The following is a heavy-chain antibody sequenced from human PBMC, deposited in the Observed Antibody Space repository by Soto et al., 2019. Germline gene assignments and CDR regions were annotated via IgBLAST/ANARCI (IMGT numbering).Heavy chain of an antibody. V-gene: IGHV4-30-4*01. CDR2: IYYSGST. D-gene: IGHD2-2*01. Sequence: PSETLSLTCTVSGGSISSGDYYWSWIRQPPGKGLEWIGYIYYSGSTYYNPSLKSRVTISVDTSKNQFSLKLSSVTAADTAVYYCAREVVVPAAMGGYYYYGMDVWGQRTKVTVSS. CDR1: GGSISSGDYY. CDR3: AREVVVPAAMGGYYYYGMDV. J-gene: IGHJ6*02.